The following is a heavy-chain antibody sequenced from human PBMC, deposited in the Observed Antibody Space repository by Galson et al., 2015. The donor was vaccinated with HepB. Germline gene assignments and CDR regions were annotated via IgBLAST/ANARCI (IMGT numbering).Heavy chain of an antibody. CDR2: IFYSGST. J-gene: IGHJ3*02. CDR3: ARVSRNKSGSYHRREAFDI. V-gene: IGHV4-59*01. CDR1: GGSLSTYY. D-gene: IGHD3-3*01. Sequence: ETLSLTCTVSGGSLSTYYWTWIRQSPGKGLEWIGYIFYSGSTDYNPSLRSRVTISLDTSKNQFSLKLRSVTPADTAVYYCARVSRNKSGSYHRREAFDIWGQGTLVTVSS.